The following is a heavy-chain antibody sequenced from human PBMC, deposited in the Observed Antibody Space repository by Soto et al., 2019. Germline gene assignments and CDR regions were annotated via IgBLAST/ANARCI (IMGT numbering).Heavy chain of an antibody. Sequence: PSETLSLTCAVYGVSFSDYYWSWIRQPPGKGLEWIGEINHSGSTKYNPSVNSRVSISVDTSKNQFSLKVSSVTAADTAVYYCGRGSDYNWNYWGQGTLVTVSS. CDR2: INHSGST. D-gene: IGHD1-1*01. V-gene: IGHV4-34*01. CDR1: GVSFSDYY. CDR3: GRGSDYNWNY. J-gene: IGHJ4*02.